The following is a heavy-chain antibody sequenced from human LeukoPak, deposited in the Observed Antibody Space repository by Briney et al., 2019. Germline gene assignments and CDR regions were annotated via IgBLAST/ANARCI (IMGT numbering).Heavy chain of an antibody. D-gene: IGHD1-26*01. CDR2: INGDGTTT. CDR3: TRGDIGSLDL. CDR1: GFTFSTYW. J-gene: IGHJ2*01. V-gene: IGHV3-74*03. Sequence: PGGSLRLSCAASGFTFSTYWIHWVRQAPGKGLMWVSRINGDGTTTTYADSVKGRFTISRDNAKNTVYLEMNSLRVEDTAVYYCTRGDIGSLDLWGRGTLVTVSS.